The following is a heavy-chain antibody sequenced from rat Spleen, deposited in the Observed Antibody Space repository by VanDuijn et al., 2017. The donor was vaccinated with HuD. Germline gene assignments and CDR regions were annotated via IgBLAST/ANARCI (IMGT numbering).Heavy chain of an antibody. CDR2: ISYDGETT. D-gene: IGHD4-6*01. J-gene: IGHJ2*01. CDR1: GFTFSDYG. Sequence: EVQLVESDGGLVQPGRSMKLSCADSGFTFSDYGMAWIRQAPKKGLEWVAYISYDGETTYHRNSVTGRFTISRDNAKSTLSLQMDSLRSEDTATYYCARHWGYWGQGVMVTVSS. CDR3: ARHWGY. V-gene: IGHV5-29*01.